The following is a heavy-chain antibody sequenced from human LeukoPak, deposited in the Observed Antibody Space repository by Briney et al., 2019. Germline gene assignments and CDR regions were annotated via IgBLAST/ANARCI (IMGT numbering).Heavy chain of an antibody. Sequence: GGSLRLSCAASGFTVSSNYMSWVRQAPGKGLEWVANIKQDGSEKYYVDSVKGRFTISRDNAKNSLYLQMNSLRAEDTAVYYCARGAMWAYYFDFWGQGTLVTVSS. CDR2: IKQDGSEK. D-gene: IGHD2-2*01. CDR1: GFTVSSNY. J-gene: IGHJ4*02. CDR3: ARGAMWAYYFDF. V-gene: IGHV3-7*01.